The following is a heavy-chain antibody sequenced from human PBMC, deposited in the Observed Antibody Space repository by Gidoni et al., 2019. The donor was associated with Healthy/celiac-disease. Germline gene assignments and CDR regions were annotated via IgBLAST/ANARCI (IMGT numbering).Heavy chain of an antibody. J-gene: IGHJ6*02. CDR2: IYTSGST. V-gene: IGHV4-61*02. CDR1: GGSISSGSYY. Sequence: QVQLQESGPGLVKPSQTLSLTCTVSGGSISSGSYYWSWIRQPAGKGLEWIGRIYTSGSTNYNPSLKSRVTISVDTSKNQFSLKLSSVTAADTAVYYCARSPPPFFPLDYYYYGMDVWGQGTTVTVSS. CDR3: ARSPPPFFPLDYYYYGMDV.